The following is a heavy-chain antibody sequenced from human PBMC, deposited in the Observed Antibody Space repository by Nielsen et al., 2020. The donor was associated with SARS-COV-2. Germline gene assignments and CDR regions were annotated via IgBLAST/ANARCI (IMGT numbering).Heavy chain of an antibody. Sequence: SATLSLTCAVSGGCITTYYWHWIRQSPGKGLERLRYIYYSGNTNYNHSLKSRVTLSVDTFKNQFSLKLSSVTAEDTAVYYWARDDDNWGSLDYWGQGTLVTGSS. V-gene: IGHV4-59*13. CDR3: ARDDDNWGSLDY. CDR2: IYYSGNT. J-gene: IGHJ4*02. D-gene: IGHD7-27*01. CDR1: GGCITTYY.